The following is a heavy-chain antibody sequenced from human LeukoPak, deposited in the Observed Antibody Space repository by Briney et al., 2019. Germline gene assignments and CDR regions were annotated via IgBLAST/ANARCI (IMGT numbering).Heavy chain of an antibody. V-gene: IGHV3-23*01. D-gene: IGHD1-7*01. CDR1: GFTFHNYA. J-gene: IGHJ5*01. Sequence: GGSLRLSCAASGFTFHNYAITWVRQAPGKGLEWVSTMSSTGINTYYADSVKGRFTLSRDNSKTTLYLQMNRLRAEDTAVYYCAKDLRGNWNYFDSWGQGTLVTVSS. CDR2: MSSTGINT. CDR3: AKDLRGNWNYFDS.